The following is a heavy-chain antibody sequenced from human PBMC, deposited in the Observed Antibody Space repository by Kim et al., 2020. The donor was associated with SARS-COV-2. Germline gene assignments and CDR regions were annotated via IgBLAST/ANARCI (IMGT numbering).Heavy chain of an antibody. Sequence: GGSLRLSCAASGFTFSSYSMNWVRQAPGKGLEWVSSISSSSSYIYYADSVKGRFTISRDNAKNSLYLQMNSLRAEDTAVYYCAVAFSSGWYYFDYWGQGTLVTVSS. CDR2: ISSSSSYI. V-gene: IGHV3-21*01. J-gene: IGHJ4*02. D-gene: IGHD6-19*01. CDR3: AVAFSSGWYYFDY. CDR1: GFTFSSYS.